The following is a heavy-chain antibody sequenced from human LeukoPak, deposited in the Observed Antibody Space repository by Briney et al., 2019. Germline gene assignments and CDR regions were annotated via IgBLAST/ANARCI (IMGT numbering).Heavy chain of an antibody. CDR2: INHSGST. Sequence: SETLSLTCTVSGGSISSYYWSWIRQPPGKGLEWIGEINHSGSTNYNPSLKSRVTISVDTSKNQFSLKLSSVTAADMAVYYCAVGATVTFDYWGQGTLVTVSS. D-gene: IGHD1-26*01. CDR1: GGSISSYY. CDR3: AVGATVTFDY. J-gene: IGHJ4*02. V-gene: IGHV4-34*01.